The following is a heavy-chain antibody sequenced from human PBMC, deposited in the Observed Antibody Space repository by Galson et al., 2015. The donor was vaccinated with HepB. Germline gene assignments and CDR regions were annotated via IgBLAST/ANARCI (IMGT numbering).Heavy chain of an antibody. V-gene: IGHV3-11*01. CDR1: GFTFSDYY. D-gene: IGHD2-8*02. J-gene: IGHJ6*03. CDR2: ISSSGSTI. CDR3: ARARGFRGYCTGGVCPPRAYYYYMDV. Sequence: SLRLSCAASGFTFSDYYMSWIRQAPGKGLEWVSYISSSGSTIYYADSVKGQFTISRDNAKNSLYLQMNSLRAEDTAVYYCARARGFRGYCTGGVCPPRAYYYYMDVWGKGTTVTVSS.